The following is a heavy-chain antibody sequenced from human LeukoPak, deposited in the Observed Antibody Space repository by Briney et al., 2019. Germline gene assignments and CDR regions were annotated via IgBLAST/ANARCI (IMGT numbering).Heavy chain of an antibody. CDR2: IKQDGSEI. CDR3: ARGVRGGSYFDGWDY. D-gene: IGHD1-26*01. J-gene: IGHJ4*02. Sequence: GGSLRLSCAASGFTFSNYWMSWVRQAPGKELEWVANIKQDGSEIYYVDSVKGRFTISRDNAKNSLYLQTNSLRAEDTALYHCARGVRGGSYFDGWDYWGQGTLVTVSS. CDR1: GFTFSNYW. V-gene: IGHV3-7*03.